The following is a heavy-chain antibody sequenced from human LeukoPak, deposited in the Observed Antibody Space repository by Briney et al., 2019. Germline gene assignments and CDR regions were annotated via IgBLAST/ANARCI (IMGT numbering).Heavy chain of an antibody. CDR3: VRNRGHRLVGPTNYFDY. Sequence: ASVKVSCKASGYTFTSYYMHWVRQAPGQGLEWMGIINPSGGSTSYAQKFQGRVTMTTDTSTSTAYMDLRSLRSDDTAVYYCVRNRGHRLVGPTNYFDYWGQGTLVTVSS. V-gene: IGHV1-46*01. J-gene: IGHJ4*02. CDR2: INPSGGST. CDR1: GYTFTSYY. D-gene: IGHD1-26*01.